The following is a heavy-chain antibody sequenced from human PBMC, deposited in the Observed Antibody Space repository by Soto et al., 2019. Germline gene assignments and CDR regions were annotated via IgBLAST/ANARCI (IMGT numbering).Heavy chain of an antibody. J-gene: IGHJ6*02. CDR2: INPSGGRT. CDR1: GYTFINYY. V-gene: IGHV1-46*01. Sequence: ASVKVSCKSSGYTFINYYVHWVRQAPGQGLEWMGMINPSGGRTTYPQKFQGRVTMTRDTSTSTVYVELSSLRSDDTAVFYCAREKASTSLLTHYYYAMDVWGQGTPVTVYS. CDR3: AREKASTSLLTHYYYAMDV.